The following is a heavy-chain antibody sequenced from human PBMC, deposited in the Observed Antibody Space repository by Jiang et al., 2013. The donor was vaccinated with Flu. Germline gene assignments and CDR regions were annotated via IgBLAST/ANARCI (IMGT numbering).Heavy chain of an antibody. CDR2: VYHSGST. Sequence: GSGLVKPSETLSLTCAVSGYSISTGSYWGWIRQPPGKGLEWIGSVYHSGSTYYNPSLKSRVTMSVDTSKNQFSLELSSVTAADTAVYYCAKSRNTYDYGMDVWGKGTTVTVSS. V-gene: IGHV4-38-2*01. CDR3: AKSRNTYDYGMDV. D-gene: IGHD5-18*01. CDR1: GYSISTGSY. J-gene: IGHJ6*04.